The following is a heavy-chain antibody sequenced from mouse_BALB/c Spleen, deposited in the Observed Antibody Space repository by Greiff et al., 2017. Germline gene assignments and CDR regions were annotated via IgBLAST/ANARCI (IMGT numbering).Heavy chain of an antibody. J-gene: IGHJ3*01. D-gene: IGHD3-1*01. CDR1: GFSLTSYD. CDR3: VRDSSGPRFAY. V-gene: IGHV2-9-2*01. Sequence: VKLVESGPGLVAPSQSLSITCTVSGFSLTSYDISWIRQPPGKGLEWLGVIWTGGGTNYNSAFMSRLSISKDNSKSQVFLKMNSLQTDDTAIYYCVRDSSGPRFAYWGQGTLVTVSA. CDR2: IWTGGGT.